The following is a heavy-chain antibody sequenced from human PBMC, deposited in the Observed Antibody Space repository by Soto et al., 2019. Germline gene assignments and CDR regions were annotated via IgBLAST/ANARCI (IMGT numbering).Heavy chain of an antibody. V-gene: IGHV3-23*01. D-gene: IGHD6-19*01. CDR3: AKARDQQWVRLPFDY. CDR1: GFFFSSYT. Sequence: EVQLLESGGGLVQPGGSLRLSCVGSGFFFSSYTMTWVRQAPGKGLEWVSSFSAPSENTYYADSVRGRFTISRDNSKNTLFLQMNSLTAEDTAMYYCAKARDQQWVRLPFDYWGQGILVIVSS. CDR2: FSAPSENT. J-gene: IGHJ4*02.